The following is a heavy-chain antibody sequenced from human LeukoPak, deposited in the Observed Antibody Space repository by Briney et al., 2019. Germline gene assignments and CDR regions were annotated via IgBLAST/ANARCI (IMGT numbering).Heavy chain of an antibody. Sequence: GRSLRLSCAASGFTFDDHGMHWVRQAPGKGLEWVSGISWSSGIIVYADSVKGRFTISRDNAKNSLYLQMNSLRPEDTALYYCAKDRLITVPKLEDDVFDIWGQGTMLTVSS. CDR2: ISWSSGII. D-gene: IGHD4-17*01. V-gene: IGHV3-9*01. J-gene: IGHJ3*02. CDR1: GFTFDDHG. CDR3: AKDRLITVPKLEDDVFDI.